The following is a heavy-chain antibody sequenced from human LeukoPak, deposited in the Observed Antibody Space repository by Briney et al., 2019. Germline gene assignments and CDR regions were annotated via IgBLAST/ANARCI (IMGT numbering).Heavy chain of an antibody. J-gene: IGHJ6*02. CDR3: ARGSLFIYGSGSYSNDYYYGMDV. D-gene: IGHD3-10*01. V-gene: IGHV3-33*01. CDR1: GFTFSSYG. CDR2: IWYDGSNK. Sequence: GGSLRLSCAASGFTFSSYGMHWVRQAPGKGLEWVAVIWYDGSNKYYADSVKGRFTISRDNSKNTLYLQMNSLRAEDTAVYYCARGSLFIYGSGSYSNDYYYGMDVWGQGTTVTVSS.